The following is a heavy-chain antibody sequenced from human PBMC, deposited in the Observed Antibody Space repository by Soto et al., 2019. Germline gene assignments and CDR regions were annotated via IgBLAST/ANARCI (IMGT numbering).Heavy chain of an antibody. D-gene: IGHD3-16*02. V-gene: IGHV1-69*01. CDR2: ISPIFDTP. J-gene: IGHJ4*02. CDR1: GGTFTKYA. Sequence: QVQLVQSGAEVKKPGSAVKVSCKASGGTFTKYAMNWVRQAPGQGPEWMGGISPIFDTPRDAQRFQGRVTIAGDESAKTADRDLSSLIFEDTAMYYCAGSIGSGGVVGGFDYWGEGALVSVSS. CDR3: AGSIGSGGVVGGFDY.